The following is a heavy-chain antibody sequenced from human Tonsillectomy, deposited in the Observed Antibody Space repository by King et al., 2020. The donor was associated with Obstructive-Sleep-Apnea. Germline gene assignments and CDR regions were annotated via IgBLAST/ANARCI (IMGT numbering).Heavy chain of an antibody. J-gene: IGHJ4*02. D-gene: IGHD3-22*01. CDR1: GFTFDDYA. CDR2: ISWNSGSI. Sequence: VQLVQSGGGLVQPGRSLRLSCAASGFTFDDYAMHWVRQAPGKGLEWVSGISWNSGSIGYADSVRGRFTISRDNAKNSLYLQMNSLRAEDTALYYCAKDIGHYYDSSGFFDYWGQGTLVTVSS. CDR3: AKDIGHYYDSSGFFDY. V-gene: IGHV3-9*01.